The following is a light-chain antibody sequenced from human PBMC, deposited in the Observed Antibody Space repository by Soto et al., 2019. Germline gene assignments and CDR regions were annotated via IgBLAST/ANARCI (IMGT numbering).Light chain of an antibody. CDR1: QSISTY. CDR2: SAS. J-gene: IGKJ1*01. Sequence: DIQMTQSPSSFSASTGDRVTISCRAAQSISTYLNWYQQKPGTAPRLLIYSASSVKTGVPPRFSGSGSGRDFTLTISSLRPEDIATYFCQQSYTSPPWTFGQGTKVDIK. CDR3: QQSYTSPPWT. V-gene: IGKV1-39*01.